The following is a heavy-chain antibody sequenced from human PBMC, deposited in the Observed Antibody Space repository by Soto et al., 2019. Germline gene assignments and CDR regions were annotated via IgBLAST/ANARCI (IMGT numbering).Heavy chain of an antibody. CDR1: GFTFSNAW. D-gene: IGHD4-4*01. Sequence: PGGSLRLSCAASGFTFSNAWMNWVRQAPGKGLEWVGRIKSKTDGGTTDYAAPVKGRFTISRDDSKNTLYLQMNSLKTEDTAVYYCTTFGYLTTVTTPDYYGMDVWGQGTTVTVSS. CDR3: TTFGYLTTVTTPDYYGMDV. CDR2: IKSKTDGGTT. V-gene: IGHV3-15*07. J-gene: IGHJ6*02.